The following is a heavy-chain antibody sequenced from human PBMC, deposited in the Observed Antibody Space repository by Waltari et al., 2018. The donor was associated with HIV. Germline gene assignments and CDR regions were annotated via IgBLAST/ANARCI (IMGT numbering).Heavy chain of an antibody. Sequence: EVQLVESGGALIQPGGSMRLSCAAPGLPVSRHYMRWVRQAPGKGLEWVSVIYSGGSTYYADSVKGRFTISRDNSKNTLYLQMNSLRAEDTAVYYCARDPEMATKWGYWGQGTLVTVSS. CDR2: IYSGGST. D-gene: IGHD5-12*01. J-gene: IGHJ4*02. V-gene: IGHV3-53*01. CDR1: GLPVSRHY. CDR3: ARDPEMATKWGY.